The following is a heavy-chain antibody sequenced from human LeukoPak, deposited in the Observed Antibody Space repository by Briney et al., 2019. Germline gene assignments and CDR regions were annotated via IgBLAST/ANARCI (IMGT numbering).Heavy chain of an antibody. CDR3: AKDLLFRHSSSPGY. CDR1: GFTFSSYG. Sequence: PGGSLRLSCAASGFTFSSYGMHWVRQAPGKGLEWVAVIWYDGSNKYYADSVKGRFTISRDNSKNTLYLQMNSLRAEDTAVYYCAKDLLFRHSSSPGYWGQGTLVTVSS. CDR2: IWYDGSNK. V-gene: IGHV3-33*06. D-gene: IGHD6-13*01. J-gene: IGHJ4*02.